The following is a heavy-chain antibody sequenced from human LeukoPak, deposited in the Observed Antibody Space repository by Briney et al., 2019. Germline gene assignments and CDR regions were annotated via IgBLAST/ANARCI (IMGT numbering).Heavy chain of an antibody. CDR1: GFTFSDYY. V-gene: IGHV3-11*04. J-gene: IGHJ6*03. CDR3: ATGKVGPYYYYMDV. Sequence: MPGGSLRLSCAASGFTFSDYYMSWIRQAPGKGLEWVSHISSPGTTTLYADSVKGRFTISRDNAKNSLHLQMNTLRADDTAVYYCATGKVGPYYYYMDVWGKGTTVTVSS. D-gene: IGHD1-26*01. CDR2: ISSPGTTT.